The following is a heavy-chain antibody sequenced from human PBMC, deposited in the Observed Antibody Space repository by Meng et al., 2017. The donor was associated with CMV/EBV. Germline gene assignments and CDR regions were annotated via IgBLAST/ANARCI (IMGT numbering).Heavy chain of an antibody. CDR3: ARGTPDITMIVPPVAFDI. V-gene: IGHV3-13*01. D-gene: IGHD3-22*01. J-gene: IGHJ3*02. Sequence: GGSLRLSCAASGFTFSSYDTHWVRQATGKGLEWVSAIGTAGDTYYPGSVKGRFTISRENAKNSLYLQMNSLRAGDTAVYYCARGTPDITMIVPPVAFDIWGQGTMVTVSS. CDR2: IGTAGDT. CDR1: GFTFSSYD.